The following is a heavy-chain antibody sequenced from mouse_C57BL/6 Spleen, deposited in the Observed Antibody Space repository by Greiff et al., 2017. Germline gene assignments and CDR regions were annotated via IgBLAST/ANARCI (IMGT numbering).Heavy chain of an antibody. CDR1: GYTFTSYW. D-gene: IGHD1-1*01. V-gene: IGHV1-69*01. CDR3: ARYYAGAMDY. CDR2: IDPSDSYT. J-gene: IGHJ4*01. Sequence: QVQLQQPGAELVMPGASVKLSCKASGYTFTSYWMHWVKQRPGQGLEWIGEIDPSDSYTNYNQKFKGKSTLTVDKSSSTAYMQLSSLTSEDSAVYYCARYYAGAMDYWCQGTTVTGAS.